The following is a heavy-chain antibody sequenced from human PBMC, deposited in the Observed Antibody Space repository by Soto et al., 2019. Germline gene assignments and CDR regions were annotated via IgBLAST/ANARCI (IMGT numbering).Heavy chain of an antibody. D-gene: IGHD6-13*01. CDR3: ARVQFYGSSWYGKRAFDI. CDR1: GGSLSDYF. V-gene: IGHV4-34*01. CDR2: INHLGSI. Sequence: SETLSLTCVVSGGSLSDYFWSWIRQPPGMALEWIGEINHLGSINYNPSLKSRVTISVDTSKNQFSLKLSSVTAADTAVYYCARVQFYGSSWYGKRAFDIWGQGTMVTVSS. J-gene: IGHJ3*02.